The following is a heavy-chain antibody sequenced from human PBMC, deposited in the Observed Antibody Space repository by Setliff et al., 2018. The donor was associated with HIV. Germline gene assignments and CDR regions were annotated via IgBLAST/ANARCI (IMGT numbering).Heavy chain of an antibody. J-gene: IGHJ4*02. CDR3: AKREAGAKPFDY. CDR2: ISNGGGGYT. D-gene: IGHD1-26*01. V-gene: IGHV3-23*01. Sequence: GGSLRLSCAASGFTFSGYAMSWVRQAPGKGLECVSAISNGGGGYTYYADSVKGRFTISRDNSKNTLYLQVNSLRAEDTAVYYCAKREAGAKPFDYWGRGTLVTVSS. CDR1: GFTFSGYA.